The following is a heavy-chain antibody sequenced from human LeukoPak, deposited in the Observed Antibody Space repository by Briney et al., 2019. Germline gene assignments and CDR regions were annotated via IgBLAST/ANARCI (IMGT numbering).Heavy chain of an antibody. V-gene: IGHV3-30*02. CDR1: GFTFSSYG. CDR3: AKEAMVRGVIINSYV. D-gene: IGHD3-10*01. CDR2: IRYDGSNK. J-gene: IGHJ6*02. Sequence: GGSLRLSCAASGFTFSSYGMHWVRQAPGKGLEWVAFIRYDGSNKYYADSVKGRFTISRDNSKNTLYLQMNSLRAEDTAVYYCAKEAMVRGVIINSYVWGQGTTVTVSS.